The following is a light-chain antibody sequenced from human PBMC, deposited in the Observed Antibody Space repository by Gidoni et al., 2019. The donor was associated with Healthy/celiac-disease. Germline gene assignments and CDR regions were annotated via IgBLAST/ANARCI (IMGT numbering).Light chain of an antibody. CDR1: QSSISY. V-gene: IGKV1-39*01. J-gene: IGKJ1*01. CDR2: AAS. CDR3: QQGYSTPQT. Sequence: DIQMTQSSSSLSASVGDRVTITCRSSQSSISYLNWYQQKPGKAPKRLIYAASSLQSGVPARFSGSGSGTDFTLNISSLQPEDFATYYCQQGYSTPQTFGQGTKVEIK.